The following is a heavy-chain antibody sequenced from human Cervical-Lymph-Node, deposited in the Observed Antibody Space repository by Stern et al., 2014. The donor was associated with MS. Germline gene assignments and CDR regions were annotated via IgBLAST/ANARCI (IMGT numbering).Heavy chain of an antibody. D-gene: IGHD3-22*01. J-gene: IGHJ4*02. Sequence: QVQLQQWGAGLLKPSETLSLTCGVSGGSFRGYYWTWIRQPPGKGLEWIGEINHSGSTSYNPSLKSRVIISIDTSKNQFSLRRKSVTAADTAVYYCAMPYSSGYYGAFDYWGQGTLVTVSS. CDR3: AMPYSSGYYGAFDY. CDR1: GGSFRGYY. V-gene: IGHV4-34*01. CDR2: INHSGST.